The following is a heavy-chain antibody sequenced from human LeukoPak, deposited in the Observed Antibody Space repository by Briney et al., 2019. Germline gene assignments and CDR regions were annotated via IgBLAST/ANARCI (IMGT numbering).Heavy chain of an antibody. CDR2: ITNNGDE. Sequence: PGGSLRLSCAVSGFTFSSHAMGWVRQAPGKGLEWVAGITNNGDENYADSVKGRVTISRDNSKSTLDLQMNSLRAEDTALYYCARDGSWGWAQYDYRGQGTLVTVSS. J-gene: IGHJ4*02. V-gene: IGHV3-23*01. CDR1: GFTFSSHA. CDR3: ARDGSWGWAQYDY. D-gene: IGHD5-24*01.